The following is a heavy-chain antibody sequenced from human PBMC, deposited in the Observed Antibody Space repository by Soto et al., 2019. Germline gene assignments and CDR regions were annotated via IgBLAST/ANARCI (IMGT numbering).Heavy chain of an antibody. Sequence: QVQLQESGPGLVKPSQTLSLTCTVSGGSISSGDYYWSWIRQPPGKGLEWIGYIYYSGSTYYNPSLKSRVTMSVDTSKNQFSLKLSSVTAADTAVYYCTSEEEGTGDYVFDYWGQGTLVTVSS. V-gene: IGHV4-30-4*01. J-gene: IGHJ4*02. CDR2: IYYSGST. CDR1: GGSISSGDYY. D-gene: IGHD4-17*01. CDR3: TSEEEGTGDYVFDY.